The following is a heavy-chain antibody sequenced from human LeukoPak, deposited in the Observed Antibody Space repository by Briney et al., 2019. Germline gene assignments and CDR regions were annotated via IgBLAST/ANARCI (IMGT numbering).Heavy chain of an antibody. Sequence: TLSLTCTVSGGSISSGGYYWSWIRQHPGKGLEWIGYIYYSGSTYYNPSLKSRVTISVDTSKNQFSLKLSSVTAADTAVYYCARDGSYYDILTGYQRGYFDYWGQGTLVTVSS. CDR1: GGSISSGGYY. CDR2: IYYSGST. D-gene: IGHD3-9*01. V-gene: IGHV4-31*03. J-gene: IGHJ4*02. CDR3: ARDGSYYDILTGYQRGYFDY.